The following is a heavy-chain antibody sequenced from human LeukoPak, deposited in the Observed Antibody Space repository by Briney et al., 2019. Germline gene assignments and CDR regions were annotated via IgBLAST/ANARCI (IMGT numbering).Heavy chain of an antibody. J-gene: IGHJ3*02. Sequence: ASVKVSCKASGYTFTSYGISWVRQAPGQGLEWMGWISAYNGNTDYAQKFQGRVTMTRDTSISTAYMELSRLRSDDTAVNYCARGPRFLEWLGAFDIWGQGTMVTVSS. CDR1: GYTFTSYG. D-gene: IGHD3-3*01. CDR3: ARGPRFLEWLGAFDI. CDR2: ISAYNGNT. V-gene: IGHV1-18*01.